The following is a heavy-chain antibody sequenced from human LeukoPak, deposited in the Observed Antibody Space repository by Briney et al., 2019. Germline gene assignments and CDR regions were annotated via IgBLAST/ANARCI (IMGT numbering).Heavy chain of an antibody. CDR3: ARDPYYDFWSGYYNRLYFDY. V-gene: IGHV1-2*06. Sequence: ASVKVSCKASGYPFTGYYMHWVRQAPGQGLEWMGRINPNSGGTNYAQKFQGRVTMTRDTSISTAYMELSRLRSDDTAVYYCARDPYYDFWSGYYNRLYFDYWGQGTLVTVSS. CDR1: GYPFTGYY. D-gene: IGHD3-3*01. CDR2: INPNSGGT. J-gene: IGHJ4*02.